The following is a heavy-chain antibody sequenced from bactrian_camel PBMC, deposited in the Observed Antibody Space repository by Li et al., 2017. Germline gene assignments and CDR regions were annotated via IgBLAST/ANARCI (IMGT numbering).Heavy chain of an antibody. V-gene: IGHV3S53*01. J-gene: IGHJ4*01. CDR1: GPKFDSGY. D-gene: IGHD2*01. CDR3: ATGQVDDGGYCFFSI. CDR2: MDADGSV. Sequence: HVQLVESGGGSVRPGGSLRLSCSSSGPKFDSGYMGRFRQAPGMEREGVVGMDADGSVLYADSVKGRFTISTDNMKNTLYLQMYNLNLEDTAVYYCATGQVDDGGYCFFSIRGQGTQVTVS.